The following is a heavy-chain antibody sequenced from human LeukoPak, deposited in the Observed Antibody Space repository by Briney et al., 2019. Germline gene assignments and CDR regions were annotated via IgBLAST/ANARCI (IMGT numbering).Heavy chain of an antibody. J-gene: IGHJ3*02. D-gene: IGHD2-2*02. Sequence: GRSLRLSCAASGFTFSSYGMHWVRQAPGKGLEWVAVISYDGSNKYYADSVKGRFTISRDNSKNTLYLQMNSLRAEDTAVYYCARGYCSSTSCYTYAFDIWGQGTMVTVSS. CDR2: ISYDGSNK. CDR3: ARGYCSSTSCYTYAFDI. V-gene: IGHV3-30*03. CDR1: GFTFSSYG.